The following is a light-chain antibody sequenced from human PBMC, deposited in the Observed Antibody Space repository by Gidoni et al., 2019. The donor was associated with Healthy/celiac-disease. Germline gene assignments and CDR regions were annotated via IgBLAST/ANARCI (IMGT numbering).Light chain of an antibody. CDR1: SSDVGGYNY. V-gene: IGLV2-14*03. J-gene: IGLJ1*01. Sequence: SPGQSITISCTGTSSDVGGYNYVSWYQQHPGKAHKLMIYDVSNRPSGVSNRFSGSKSGNTASLTISGLQAEDEADYYCSSYTSSSTLVFGTGTKVTVL. CDR3: SSYTSSSTLV. CDR2: DVS.